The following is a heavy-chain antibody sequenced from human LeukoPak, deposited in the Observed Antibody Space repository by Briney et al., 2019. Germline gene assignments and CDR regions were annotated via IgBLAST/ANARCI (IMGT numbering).Heavy chain of an antibody. Sequence: SQTLSLTCTVSGGSISSGRYYWSWIRQHPGKGLEWIGYIYYNGGTYYNPSLKSRVTISVDTSKKRFSLKLSSVTAADTAVYYCVCGGDSTRNLAFDYWGQGTLVTVSS. CDR3: VCGGDSTRNLAFDY. V-gene: IGHV4-31*03. D-gene: IGHD2-21*02. CDR2: IYYNGGT. CDR1: GGSISSGRYY. J-gene: IGHJ4*02.